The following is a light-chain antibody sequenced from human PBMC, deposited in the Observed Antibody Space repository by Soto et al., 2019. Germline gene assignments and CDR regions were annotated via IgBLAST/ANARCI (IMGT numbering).Light chain of an antibody. CDR2: GAS. V-gene: IGKV3-15*01. J-gene: IGKJ2*01. CDR3: QQSNSWPYT. CDR1: QSVSTN. Sequence: EIVLTQSPGTLSVSPGERANLSCRASQSVSTNLAWFQQKPGQAPRLLIYGASTRATAIPARFSGSGSGTEFTLTINSLQSEDLAVYYCQQSNSWPYTFGQGTKLEV.